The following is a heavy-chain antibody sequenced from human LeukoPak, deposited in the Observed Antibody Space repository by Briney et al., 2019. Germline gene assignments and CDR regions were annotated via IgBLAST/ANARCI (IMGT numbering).Heavy chain of an antibody. D-gene: IGHD6-19*01. CDR3: ARPHPCIAVAGTDY. CDR1: GFTFSSYA. J-gene: IGHJ4*02. CDR2: ISYDGSNK. Sequence: GRSLRLSCAASGFTFSSYAMHWVRQAPGKGLEWVAVISYDGSNKYYADSVKGRFTISRDNSKNTLYLQMNSLRAEDTAVYYCARPHPCIAVAGTDYWGQGTLVTVSS. V-gene: IGHV3-30*04.